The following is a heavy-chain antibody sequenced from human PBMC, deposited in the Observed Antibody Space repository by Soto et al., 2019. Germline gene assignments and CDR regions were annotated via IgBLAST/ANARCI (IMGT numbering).Heavy chain of an antibody. J-gene: IGHJ6*02. CDR3: SKDIYDFWPQDLYGMDV. V-gene: IGHV3-43*01. CDR2: ISWDGGTT. D-gene: IGHD3-3*01. CDR1: GFTFDDYT. Sequence: GGSLRLSCAASGFTFDDYTMHWVRQAPGKGLEWVSLISWDGGTTYYGDSVKGRFTISRDNNKNSLYLQMNSLRPEDTGLYFCSKDIYDFWPQDLYGMDVWGQGTTVTVSS.